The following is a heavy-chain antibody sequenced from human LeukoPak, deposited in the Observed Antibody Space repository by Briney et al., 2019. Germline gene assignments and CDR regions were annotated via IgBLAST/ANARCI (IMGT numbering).Heavy chain of an antibody. Sequence: SETLSLTCTVSGGSISSYYWSWIRQPPAKGLEWIGYIYYSGSTNYNPSLKSRVTISVDTSKNQFSLQLSSVSAADTAVYYCARPDYDFWSGYSQGWFDPWGQGTLVTVSS. V-gene: IGHV4-59*01. CDR1: GGSISSYY. CDR3: ARPDYDFWSGYSQGWFDP. D-gene: IGHD3-3*01. CDR2: IYYSGST. J-gene: IGHJ5*02.